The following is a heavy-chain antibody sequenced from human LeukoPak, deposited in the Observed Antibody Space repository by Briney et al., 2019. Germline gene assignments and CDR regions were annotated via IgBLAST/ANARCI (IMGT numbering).Heavy chain of an antibody. CDR2: IYYSGST. CDR3: ARHSNSYFDY. D-gene: IGHD5-24*01. J-gene: IGHJ4*02. CDR1: GGSISSYY. V-gene: IGHV4-59*08. Sequence: SETLSLTCTVSGGSISSYYWSWIPQPPGKGLEWIGYIYYSGSTNYNPSLKSRVTISVDTSKNQFSLKLSSVTAADTAVYYCARHSNSYFDYWGQGTLVTVSS.